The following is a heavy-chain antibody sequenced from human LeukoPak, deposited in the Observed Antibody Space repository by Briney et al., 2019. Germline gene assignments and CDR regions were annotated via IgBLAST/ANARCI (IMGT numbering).Heavy chain of an antibody. V-gene: IGHV4-4*07. D-gene: IGHD6-6*01. CDR1: GGSISSCY. Sequence: PSETLSLTCTVSGGSISSCYWSWIRQPAGKGLEWIGRIYTSGSTNYNPSLKSRVTMSVDTSKNQFSLKLSSVTAADTAVYYCARSSGAPARRGYNWFDPWGQGTLVTVSS. CDR2: IYTSGST. CDR3: ARSSGAPARRGYNWFDP. J-gene: IGHJ5*02.